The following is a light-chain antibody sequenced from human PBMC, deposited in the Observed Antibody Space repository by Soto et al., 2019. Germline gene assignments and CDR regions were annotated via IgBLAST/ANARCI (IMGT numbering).Light chain of an antibody. CDR3: LSYDSSLRVV. V-gene: IGLV1-40*01. CDR1: SSNIGADYD. J-gene: IGLJ2*01. Sequence: QSVLTQPPSVSGAPGQRVTISCTGSSSNIGADYDVHWYQQLPGTAPKLLIYGNTNRPSGVPDRFSASRSDTSASLAIAGLQAEDEADYYCLSYDSSLRVVFGGGTKVTVL. CDR2: GNT.